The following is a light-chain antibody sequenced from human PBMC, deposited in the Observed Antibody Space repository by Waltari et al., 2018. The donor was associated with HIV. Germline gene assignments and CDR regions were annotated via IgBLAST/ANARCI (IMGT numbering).Light chain of an antibody. V-gene: IGKV3-20*01. J-gene: IGKJ2*03. Sequence: EIVLTQSPGTLSWSPGERATLSCSASQSITQNYLAWYQQKPGQAPRLVIYGATKRATGIPDRFSGSGSGTEFILTISRLEPEDFAVYHCQHYVASPYSFGQGTKLEIK. CDR1: QSITQNY. CDR3: QHYVASPYS. CDR2: GAT.